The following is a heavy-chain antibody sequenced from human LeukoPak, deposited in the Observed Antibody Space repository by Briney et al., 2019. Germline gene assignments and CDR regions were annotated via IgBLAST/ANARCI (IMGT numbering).Heavy chain of an antibody. CDR2: IYHSGTT. D-gene: IGHD2-2*01. V-gene: IGHV4-38-2*01. CDR3: ARHAYCSSTSCLPLDY. Sequence: SETLSLTCAVSDFSIRSGYYWGWIRQPPGKGLEWIGSIYHSGTTYYNASLKSRVTISVDTSKNQFSLKLSSVTAADTAVYYCARHAYCSSTSCLPLDYWGQGTLVTVSS. J-gene: IGHJ4*02. CDR1: DFSIRSGYY.